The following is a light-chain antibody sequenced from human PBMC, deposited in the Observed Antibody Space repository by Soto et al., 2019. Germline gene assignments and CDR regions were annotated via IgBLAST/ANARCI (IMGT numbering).Light chain of an antibody. V-gene: IGLV1-51*01. Sequence: QSGLTRPPSVSAAPGQKVTMSCSGSSSNIGGNSVSWYQQLPGTAPKLLIYDDNKRPSGIPDRFSGSKSGTSATLGITGFQTGDEADYYCGSWDSSLSAYVFGTGTKV. CDR1: SSNIGGNS. CDR2: DDN. J-gene: IGLJ1*01. CDR3: GSWDSSLSAYV.